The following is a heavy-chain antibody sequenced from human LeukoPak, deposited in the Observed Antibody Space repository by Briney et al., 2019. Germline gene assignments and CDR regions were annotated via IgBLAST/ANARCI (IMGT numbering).Heavy chain of an antibody. V-gene: IGHV3-53*01. Sequence: GGSLRLSCVASGFTVSSNYMSWVRQAPGKGLEWGSDIYSGGSTYYVDTVKGRFTISRDNAKNSLYLQMNSLRAEDTAVYYCAREPYDSSGYYVVYYYYMDVWGKGTTVTVSS. CDR2: IYSGGST. J-gene: IGHJ6*03. D-gene: IGHD3-22*01. CDR1: GFTVSSNY. CDR3: AREPYDSSGYYVVYYYYMDV.